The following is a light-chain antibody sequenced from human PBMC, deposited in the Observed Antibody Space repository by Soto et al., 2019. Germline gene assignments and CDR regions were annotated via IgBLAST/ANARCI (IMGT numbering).Light chain of an antibody. J-gene: IGLJ1*01. CDR2: RNN. Sequence: QSVLTQPPSASGTPGQRVTISCSGSSSNIGSNYVYWYQQLPGTAPKLLIYRNNQRPSGVPDRFSGSKSGTSASLAISGLRYEDEADYYCAAWDDSLRGSYVFGTGTKLTVL. CDR3: AAWDDSLRGSYV. V-gene: IGLV1-47*01. CDR1: SSNIGSNY.